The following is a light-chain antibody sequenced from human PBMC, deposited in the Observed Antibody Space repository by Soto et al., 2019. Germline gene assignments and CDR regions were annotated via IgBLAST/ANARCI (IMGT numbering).Light chain of an antibody. CDR1: SNNVGGYNY. CDR3: YSYTSTTAYV. CDR2: AVN. J-gene: IGLJ1*01. Sequence: QSVLTQPASVSGSPGQSITISCTGTSNNVGGYNYVSWYQHHPGKAPKLMIYAVNNRPSGVSDRFSGSKSGNTASLTISWLQAEDEADYYCYSYTSTTAYVFGAGTKVTVL. V-gene: IGLV2-14*03.